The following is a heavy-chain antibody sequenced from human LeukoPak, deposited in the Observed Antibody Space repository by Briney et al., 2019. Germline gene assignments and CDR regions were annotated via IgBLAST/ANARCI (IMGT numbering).Heavy chain of an antibody. CDR3: ARSRRDRSTDI. V-gene: IGHV4-31*03. CDR1: GGSISSGGYY. J-gene: IGHJ3*02. CDR2: IYYSGST. Sequence: SETLSLTCTVSGGSISSGGYYWSWIRQHPGKGLEWIGYIYYSGSTYYNPSLKSRVTISVDTSKNQFSLKLSSVTAADTAVYYCARSRRDRSTDIWGQGTMVTVSS.